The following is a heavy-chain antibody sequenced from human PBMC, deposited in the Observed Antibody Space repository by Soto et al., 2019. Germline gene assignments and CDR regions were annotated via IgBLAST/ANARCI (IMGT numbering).Heavy chain of an antibody. V-gene: IGHV3-23*01. CDR3: ARAVATAVFGL. Sequence: EELLLESGGALVLPGGSLRLSCTASGFPFSNYAMTWVRQAPGKGLEWVSTIRGNGDKTYYADSVKGRFTISRDNSKSTLYLQMSSLSAEDAAVYYCARAVATAVFGLWGPGTLVTVSS. D-gene: IGHD2-21*02. CDR1: GFPFSNYA. J-gene: IGHJ5*02. CDR2: IRGNGDKT.